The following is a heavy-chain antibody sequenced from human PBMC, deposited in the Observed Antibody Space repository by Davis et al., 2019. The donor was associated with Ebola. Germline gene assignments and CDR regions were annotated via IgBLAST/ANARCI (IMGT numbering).Heavy chain of an antibody. CDR2: ISVSGDST. Sequence: GGSLRLSCATSGFTFSSYAMSWVRQTPGKGLEWVSFISVSGDSTYYADSVTGRFTGSRDNSKSTLYLQMDSLSAEDTAVYYCTRDFDAGSGVWGRGTLATVSS. V-gene: IGHV3-23*01. CDR3: TRDFDAGSGV. J-gene: IGHJ2*01. D-gene: IGHD3-10*01. CDR1: GFTFSSYA.